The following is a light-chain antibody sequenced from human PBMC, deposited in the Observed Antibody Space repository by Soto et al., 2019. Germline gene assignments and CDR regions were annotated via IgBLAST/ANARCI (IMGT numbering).Light chain of an antibody. J-gene: IGLJ1*01. CDR2: HNV. Sequence: IIYTESSSNIVAGYHVHWYQQLPGTAPKLLIYHNVNRPSGVPDRFSGSKSGTSASLAITGLQAEDDADYYCQSYDSSLSGSYVFGTGTKVTVL. CDR3: QSYDSSLSGSYV. V-gene: IGLV1-40*01. CDR1: SSNIVAGYH.